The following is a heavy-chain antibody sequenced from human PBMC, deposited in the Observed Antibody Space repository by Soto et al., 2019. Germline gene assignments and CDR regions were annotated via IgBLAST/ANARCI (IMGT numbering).Heavy chain of an antibody. Sequence: ASVKVSCKSSGYTFTSYYIHWVRQAPGQGLEWMGICNPTGDTASYAQKLQGRVTMTRDTSTGTAYMELGSLRSEDTAVYYCARGGRIVDTGIGYYYYHAMDVWGQGTTVTVSS. D-gene: IGHD5-18*01. V-gene: IGHV1-46*01. CDR2: CNPTGDTA. CDR1: GYTFTSYY. CDR3: ARGGRIVDTGIGYYYYHAMDV. J-gene: IGHJ6*02.